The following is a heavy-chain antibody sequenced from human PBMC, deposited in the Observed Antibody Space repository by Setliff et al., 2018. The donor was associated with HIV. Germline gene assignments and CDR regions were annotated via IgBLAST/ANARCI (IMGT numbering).Heavy chain of an antibody. D-gene: IGHD3-10*01. CDR1: ELTFSNYA. J-gene: IGHJ1*01. V-gene: IGHV3-23*01. CDR2: LSGSGGST. CDR3: AQAQTSVSGSYYQYLQH. Sequence: GGSLRLSCAASELTFSNYAMTWVRQAPGKGLEWVSSLSGSGGSTYYADSGKGRFTISRENSKNTLYLRMNSLRAEDTAVYYCAQAQTSVSGSYYQYLQHWGQGTLVTVSS.